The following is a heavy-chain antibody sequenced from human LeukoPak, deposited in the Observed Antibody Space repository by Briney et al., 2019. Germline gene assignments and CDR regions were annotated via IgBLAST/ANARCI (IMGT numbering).Heavy chain of an antibody. J-gene: IGHJ6*02. V-gene: IGHV3-30*18. CDR2: ISYEGSNK. Sequence: LLRLSSAASGFTFTSHVVHWGGQAAGKGVEWVTGISYEGSNKYYEDSVKGRFSISRDNSKNTLYLQMNSLRAEDTAVYYCAKCQGRVCSSTPHGMDVWGRGTTVTVSS. CDR3: AKCQGRVCSSTPHGMDV. D-gene: IGHD2-2*01. CDR1: GFTFTSHV.